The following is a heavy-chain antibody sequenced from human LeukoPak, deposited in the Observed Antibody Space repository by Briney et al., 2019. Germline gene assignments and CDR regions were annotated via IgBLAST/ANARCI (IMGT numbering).Heavy chain of an antibody. CDR1: GGSIGRSSYY. J-gene: IGHJ5*02. V-gene: IGHV4-39*07. CDR3: ARHAPTTDTRTTGWFDP. CDR2: IYYSGTT. D-gene: IGHD3-9*01. Sequence: SETLSLTCTVSGGSIGRSSYYWGWIRQPPGKGLEWIGNIYYSGTTSYNPSLKSRVTISIDTSKDQFSLKLTSVTAADTAVYYCARHAPTTDTRTTGWFDPWGQGTLVTVSS.